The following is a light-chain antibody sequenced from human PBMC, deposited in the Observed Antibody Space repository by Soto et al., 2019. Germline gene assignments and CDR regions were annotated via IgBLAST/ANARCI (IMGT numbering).Light chain of an antibody. CDR2: GAS. J-gene: IGKJ2*02. V-gene: IGKV3-20*01. Sequence: EVVLTQSPGTLSLSPGERATLSCRTSQSVNSNFLSWFQQKPGQPPRLLLYGASRRAAGTPDRFSGSGSATDFTLIISRLEPEESAVYHGQLYCSYMCTFGQGTKLEI. CDR1: QSVNSNF. CDR3: QLYCSYMCT.